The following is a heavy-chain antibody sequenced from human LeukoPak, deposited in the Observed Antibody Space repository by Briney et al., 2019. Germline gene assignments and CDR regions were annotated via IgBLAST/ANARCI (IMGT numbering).Heavy chain of an antibody. D-gene: IGHD2-15*01. V-gene: IGHV4-59*01. Sequence: PSETLSLTCTVSGGSISSYYWSWIRQPPGKGLEWIGYISYSGSTNYNPSLKSRVTISVDTSKNQFSLKLSSVTAADTAVYYCARIPKSKAAFDAFDIWGQGTMVTVSS. J-gene: IGHJ3*02. CDR2: ISYSGST. CDR3: ARIPKSKAAFDAFDI. CDR1: GGSISSYY.